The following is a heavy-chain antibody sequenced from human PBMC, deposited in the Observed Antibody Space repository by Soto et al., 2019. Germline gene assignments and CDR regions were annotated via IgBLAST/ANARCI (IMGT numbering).Heavy chain of an antibody. CDR1: GGTFSGYP. J-gene: IGHJ6*02. V-gene: IGHV1-69*12. D-gene: IGHD3-16*01. Sequence: QVQLVQSGAEVKKPGSSVKVSCKASGGTFSGYPISWVRQAPGQGLEWMGGIIPIFGTANYAQKFQGRVTITAYESTSTAYMELSSLRSEDTAVYYCARLIGNGGPLDVWGQGTTVTVSS. CDR2: IIPIFGTA. CDR3: ARLIGNGGPLDV.